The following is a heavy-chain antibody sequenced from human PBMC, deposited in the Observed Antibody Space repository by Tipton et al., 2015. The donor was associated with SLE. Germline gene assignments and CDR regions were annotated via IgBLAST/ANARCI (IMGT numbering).Heavy chain of an antibody. CDR3: AREEGQWDAFDI. V-gene: IGHV3-23*03. J-gene: IGHJ3*02. D-gene: IGHD6-19*01. CDR2: VFSDGRT. Sequence: SLRLSCAASGFTFSNFAMSWVRQAPGKGLEWVSVVFSDGRTYYADSVKGRFTISRHNSQNTLDLQMNSLRAEDTAVYYCAREEGQWDAFDIWGQGTMVTVSS. CDR1: GFTFSNFA.